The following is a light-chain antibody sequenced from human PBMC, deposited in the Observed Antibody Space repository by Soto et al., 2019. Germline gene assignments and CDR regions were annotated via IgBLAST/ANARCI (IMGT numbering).Light chain of an antibody. CDR1: QSVRTY. J-gene: IGKJ2*01. V-gene: IGKV1-39*01. CDR2: GAS. Sequence: DIQMTQSPSSLSASVGDRVTITCRASQSVRTYLNWYQRKPGKAPKVLIYGASALQSGVPSRFSGRGSGTDFTLTVSSLQPEDFATYDCQQSFTTPYTFGQGTKLEIK. CDR3: QQSFTTPYT.